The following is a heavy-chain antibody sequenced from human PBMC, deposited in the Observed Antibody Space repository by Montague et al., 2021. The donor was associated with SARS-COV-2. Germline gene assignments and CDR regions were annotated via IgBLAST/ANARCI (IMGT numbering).Heavy chain of an antibody. CDR1: GGSISSANYY. CDR3: ASTYYYASGSLFDP. CDR2: FYTSGST. V-gene: IGHV4-61*02. D-gene: IGHD3-10*01. Sequence: TLSLTCTVSGGSISSANYYWSWIRQPAGKGLEWIGRFYTSGSTNYNPSLKSRVAISADTSKNQFSLKLSSVTAADTAVYHCASTYYYASGSLFDPWGQRTLVTVSS. J-gene: IGHJ5*02.